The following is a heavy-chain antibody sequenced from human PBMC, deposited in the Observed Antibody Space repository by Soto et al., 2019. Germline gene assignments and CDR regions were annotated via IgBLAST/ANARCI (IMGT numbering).Heavy chain of an antibody. D-gene: IGHD2-21*01. CDR2: IYHSGST. Sequence: SETLSLTCTVSGGSISGYYWSWIRQPPGKGLEWIGYIYHSGSTYYNPSLKSRVTISVDRSKNQFSLKLSSVTAADTAVYYCARGNVVAIDYWGQGTLVTV. V-gene: IGHV4-30-2*01. CDR1: GGSISGYY. CDR3: ARGNVVAIDY. J-gene: IGHJ4*02.